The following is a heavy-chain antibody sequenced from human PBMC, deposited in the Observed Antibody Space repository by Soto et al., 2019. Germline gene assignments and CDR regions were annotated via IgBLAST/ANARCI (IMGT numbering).Heavy chain of an antibody. D-gene: IGHD6-19*01. CDR3: ARDDRAVAGSDY. CDR1: GFTFSDYY. V-gene: IGHV3-11*01. J-gene: IGHJ4*02. CDR2: ISSSGSAI. Sequence: GGSLRLSCAASGFTFSDYYLSWVRQPPGKGLEWVSYISSSGSAIYYADSVKGRFTLSRDNAKNSLSLQMNSLRAEDTAVYYCARDDRAVAGSDYWGQGTLVTVSS.